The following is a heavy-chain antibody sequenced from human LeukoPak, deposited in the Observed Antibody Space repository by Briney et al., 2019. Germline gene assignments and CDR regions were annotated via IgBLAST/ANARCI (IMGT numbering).Heavy chain of an antibody. J-gene: IGHJ5*02. CDR1: GYTFTSYG. V-gene: IGHV1-18*01. Sequence: GASVKVSCKASGYTFTSYGISWVRQAPGQGLEWMGWISAYNGNTNYAQKLQGRVTMTTDTSTSTAYMELRSLRSEDTAVYYCARVLGYGYSSSWYSLEYNWFDPWGQGTLVTVSS. CDR2: ISAYNGNT. CDR3: ARVLGYGYSSSWYSLEYNWFDP. D-gene: IGHD6-13*01.